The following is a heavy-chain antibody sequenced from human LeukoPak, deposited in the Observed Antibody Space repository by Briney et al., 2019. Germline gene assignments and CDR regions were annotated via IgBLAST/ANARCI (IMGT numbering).Heavy chain of an antibody. CDR1: GFTVSSNY. J-gene: IGHJ6*03. D-gene: IGHD6-19*01. Sequence: QPGGSLRLSCAASGFTVSSNYMSWVRQAPGQGLEWVSVIYSGGSTYYADSVKGRFTISRDNSKNPLYLQMNSLRAEDTAVYYCARVSSGWYDGYYYYMDVWGKGTTVTISS. V-gene: IGHV3-53*01. CDR3: ARVSSGWYDGYYYYMDV. CDR2: IYSGGST.